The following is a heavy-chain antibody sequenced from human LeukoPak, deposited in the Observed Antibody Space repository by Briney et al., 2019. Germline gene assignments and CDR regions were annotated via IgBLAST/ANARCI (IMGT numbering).Heavy chain of an antibody. CDR1: GGSFSGYY. J-gene: IGHJ4*02. CDR3: ARGRWWPDTDY. D-gene: IGHD2-15*01. CDR2: INDSGST. V-gene: IGHV4-34*01. Sequence: AETLSLTCAVYGGSFSGYYWSWLRQPPGKGLEWIGEINDSGSTNYNPSLPSRFTIPVATSKNQFSLKLSSVTAAATAVYYCARGRWWPDTDYWGEGTLVTISS.